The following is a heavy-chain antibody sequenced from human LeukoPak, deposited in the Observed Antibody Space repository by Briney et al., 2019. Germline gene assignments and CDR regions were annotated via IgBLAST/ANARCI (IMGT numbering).Heavy chain of an antibody. Sequence: GGSLRLSCAASGFTFSSYGMHWVRQAPGKGLEWVAVIWYDGSNKYYADSVKGRLTISRDNSKNTLYLQMNSLRAEDTAVYYCARDLGRFLEWLQVWGQGTTVTVSS. V-gene: IGHV3-33*01. CDR1: GFTFSSYG. J-gene: IGHJ6*02. D-gene: IGHD3-3*01. CDR3: ARDLGRFLEWLQV. CDR2: IWYDGSNK.